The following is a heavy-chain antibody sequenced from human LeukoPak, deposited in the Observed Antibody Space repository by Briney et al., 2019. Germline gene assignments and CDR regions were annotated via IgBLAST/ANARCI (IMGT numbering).Heavy chain of an antibody. J-gene: IGHJ4*02. Sequence: SETLSLTCTVSGGSISSGGYYWSWIRQHPGKGLEWIGYIYYSGSTYYNPSLKSRVTISVDTSKNQFSLKLSSVTAADTAVYYCARGVYDYVWGSYRFDYWGQGTLVTVSS. CDR1: GGSISSGGYY. CDR2: IYYSGST. CDR3: ARGVYDYVWGSYRFDY. V-gene: IGHV4-31*03. D-gene: IGHD3-16*02.